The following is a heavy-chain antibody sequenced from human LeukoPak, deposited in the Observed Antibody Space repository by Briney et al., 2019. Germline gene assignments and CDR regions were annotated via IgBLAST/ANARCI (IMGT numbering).Heavy chain of an antibody. V-gene: IGHV4-39*07. CDR3: AREAGYCSSTSCYPAPDFDY. Sequence: SETLSLTCTVSGGSISSSSYYWGWIRQPPGKGLEWIGSIYYSGSTYYNPSLKSRVTISVDTSKNQFSLKLSSVTAADTAVYYCAREAGYCSSTSCYPAPDFDYWGQGTLVTVSS. D-gene: IGHD2-2*01. CDR1: GGSISSSSYY. CDR2: IYYSGST. J-gene: IGHJ4*02.